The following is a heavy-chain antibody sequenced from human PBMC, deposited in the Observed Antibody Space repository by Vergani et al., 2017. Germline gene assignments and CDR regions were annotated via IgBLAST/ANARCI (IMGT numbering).Heavy chain of an antibody. CDR2: IIPIFGTA. CDR3: ARDAIAVAASLGHLYYYYGMDV. CDR1: GGTFSSYA. Sequence: QVQLVQSGAEVKKPGSSVKVSCKASGGTFSSYAISWVRQAPGQGLEWMGGIIPIFGTANYAQNVQGRVTITADESTSTDYMELSSVRSEDTAVYYCARDAIAVAASLGHLYYYYGMDVWGQGTTVTVSS. J-gene: IGHJ6*02. D-gene: IGHD6-19*01. V-gene: IGHV1-69*01.